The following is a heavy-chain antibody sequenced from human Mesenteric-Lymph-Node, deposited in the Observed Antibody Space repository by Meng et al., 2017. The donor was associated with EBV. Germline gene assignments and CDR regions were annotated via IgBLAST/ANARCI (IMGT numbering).Heavy chain of an antibody. CDR2: IYSGTNA. J-gene: IGHJ4*01. CDR3: ARDFRAILN. CDR1: GFTVSSNF. Sequence: DVQLVESGGGLIQAWGSLSLSCAASGFTVSSNFMSWVRQAPGKGPECVSVIYSGTNAYYADSVKGRFTISRDDSKNTLYLQMNNLRVEDTAVYYCARDFRAILNWGHGTLVTVSS. D-gene: IGHD2-15*01. V-gene: IGHV3-53*01.